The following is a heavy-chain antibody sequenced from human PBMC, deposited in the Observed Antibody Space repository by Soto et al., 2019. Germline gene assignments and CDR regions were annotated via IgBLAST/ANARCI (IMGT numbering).Heavy chain of an antibody. Sequence: QVQLVQSGPEVKKPGSSVRVSCTASGGTFSSYTINWVRQVPGQGPEWMGRSIPMLGMSNYAQKYQGRGMMIADKSTNTVYMELSSLRSEDTAIYLCATNYGSGSAHFDYWGQGTLVTVSS. CDR2: SIPMLGMS. D-gene: IGHD3-10*01. CDR3: ATNYGSGSAHFDY. V-gene: IGHV1-69*02. J-gene: IGHJ4*02. CDR1: GGTFSSYT.